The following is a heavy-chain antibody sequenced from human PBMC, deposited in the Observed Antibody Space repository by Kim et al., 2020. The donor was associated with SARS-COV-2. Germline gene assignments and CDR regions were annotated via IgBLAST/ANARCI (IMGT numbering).Heavy chain of an antibody. D-gene: IGHD2-15*01. CDR1: GFTFSSYS. V-gene: IGHV3-21*01. CDR3: ATYPGYCSGGSCPDY. CDR2: ISSSSSYI. Sequence: GGSLRLSCAASGFTFSSYSMNWVRQAPGKGLEWVSSISSSSSYIYYADSVKGRFTISRDNAKNSLYLQMNSLRAEDTAVYYCATYPGYCSGGSCPDYWGQGTLVTVSS. J-gene: IGHJ4*02.